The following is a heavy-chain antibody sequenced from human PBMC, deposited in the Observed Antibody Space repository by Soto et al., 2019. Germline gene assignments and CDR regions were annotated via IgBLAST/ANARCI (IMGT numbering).Heavy chain of an antibody. V-gene: IGHV3-21*01. CDR2: ISSSSSYI. J-gene: IGHJ6*02. Sequence: GGSLRLSCAASGFTFSSYSMNWVRQAPGKGLEWVSSISSSSSYIYYADSVKGRFTISRDNAKNSLYLQMNSLRAEDTAVYYCARDVTIFGRDYYGMDVWGQGTTVTVSS. CDR1: GFTFSSYS. D-gene: IGHD3-3*01. CDR3: ARDVTIFGRDYYGMDV.